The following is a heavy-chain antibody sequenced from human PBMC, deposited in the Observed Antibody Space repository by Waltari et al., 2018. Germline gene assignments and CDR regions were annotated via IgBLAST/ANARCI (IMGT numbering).Heavy chain of an antibody. CDR3: AREGPQLSDYMDV. J-gene: IGHJ6*03. V-gene: IGHV3-74*01. Sequence: EVQLVESGGRLVPRGGSLGVSGAVSGLTFSHSWLHWVRQAPGKGLVWVSRINKDGSSISYADAVEGRFTISRDNAKKTLYLQMNSLRAEDTGVYYCAREGPQLSDYMDVWGKGTTVNVSS. CDR1: GLTFSHSW. D-gene: IGHD2-15*01. CDR2: INKDGSSI.